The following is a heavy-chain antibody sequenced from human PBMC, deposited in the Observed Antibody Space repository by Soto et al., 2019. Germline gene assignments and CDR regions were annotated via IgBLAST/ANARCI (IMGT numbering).Heavy chain of an antibody. Sequence: PGGSLRLSCAASGFPFSSYAMSWVRQAPGKGLEWVSTISSSGSNTYYADSVKGRFTISRDDSKNTVFLQMSNLRAEDTALYYCAKVTGYYYVYFDYWGQGTLVTVSS. CDR3: AKVTGYYYVYFDY. D-gene: IGHD3-10*02. V-gene: IGHV3-23*01. CDR2: ISSSGSNT. CDR1: GFPFSSYA. J-gene: IGHJ4*02.